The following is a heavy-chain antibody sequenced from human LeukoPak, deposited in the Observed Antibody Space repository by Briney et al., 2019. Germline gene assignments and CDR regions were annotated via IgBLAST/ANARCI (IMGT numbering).Heavy chain of an antibody. V-gene: IGHV4-38-2*02. CDR3: ARPYRLRGRDAFDI. J-gene: IGHJ3*02. CDR1: GYSISSGYC. Sequence: SETLSLTCTVSGYSISSGYCWGWIRQPPGKGLEWIGSIYHSGSTYNNPPIKRLATISVDSTNNYSSQKLSFVAAATTAVYYCARPYRLRGRDAFDIWGQGTMVTVSS. D-gene: IGHD3-16*02. CDR2: IYHSGST.